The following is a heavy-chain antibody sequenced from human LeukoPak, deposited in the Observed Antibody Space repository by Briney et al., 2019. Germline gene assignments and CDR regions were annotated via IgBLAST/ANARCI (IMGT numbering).Heavy chain of an antibody. CDR3: SGQVSYYYGMDV. Sequence: PSETLSLTCTVSGGSLSSGSYYWSWIRQPPGRGLEWIGYIYYSGSTNYNPSLKSRVTISVDTSKNQFSLKLSSVTAADTAVYYCSGQVSYYYGMDVWGKGTTVTVSS. CDR1: GGSLSSGSYY. CDR2: IYYSGST. J-gene: IGHJ6*04. V-gene: IGHV4-61*01.